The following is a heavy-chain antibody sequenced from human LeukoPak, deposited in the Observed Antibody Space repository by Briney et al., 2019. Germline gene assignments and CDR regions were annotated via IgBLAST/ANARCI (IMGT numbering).Heavy chain of an antibody. CDR2: ISYDGSNK. CDR1: GFTFSSYW. Sequence: GGSLRLSCAASGFTFSSYWMSWVRQAPGKGLEWVAVISYDGSNKYYADSVKGRFTISRDNSKNTLYLQMNSLRAEDTAVYYCARVTLGSGWRGGFDYWGQGTLVTVSS. J-gene: IGHJ4*02. CDR3: ARVTLGSGWRGGFDY. V-gene: IGHV3-30*03. D-gene: IGHD6-19*01.